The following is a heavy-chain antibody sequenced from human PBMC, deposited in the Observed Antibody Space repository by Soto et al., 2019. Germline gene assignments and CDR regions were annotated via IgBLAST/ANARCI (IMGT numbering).Heavy chain of an antibody. D-gene: IGHD6-19*01. J-gene: IGHJ4*02. CDR2: ISSSGSTI. Sequence: GGSLRLSCAASGFTFSSYEMNWVRQAPGKGLEWVSYISSSGSTIYYADSVKGRFTISRDSAKNSLYLQMNSLRAEDTAVYYCAREGSSGWYMLFDYWGQGTLVTVSS. CDR1: GFTFSSYE. CDR3: AREGSSGWYMLFDY. V-gene: IGHV3-48*03.